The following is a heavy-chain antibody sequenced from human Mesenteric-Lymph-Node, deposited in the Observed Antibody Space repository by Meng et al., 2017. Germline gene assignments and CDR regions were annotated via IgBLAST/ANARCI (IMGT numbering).Heavy chain of an antibody. CDR1: GGSVSGSY. Sequence: QLHRGVDARFNRAVSRHVTCAVFGGSVSGSYWSWLRQPPGKGLELIGEIHHSGSTNYNPSLKSRVTISVDTSKNQLSLKLSSVTAADTAVYYCAYSGSNYPDYWGQGTLVTVSS. CDR3: AYSGSNYPDY. D-gene: IGHD1-26*01. V-gene: IGHV4-34*01. CDR2: IHHSGST. J-gene: IGHJ4*02.